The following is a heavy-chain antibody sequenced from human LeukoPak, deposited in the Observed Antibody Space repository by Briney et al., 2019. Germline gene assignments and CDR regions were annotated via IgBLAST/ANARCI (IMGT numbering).Heavy chain of an antibody. V-gene: IGHV4-34*01. D-gene: IGHD2-2*02. CDR1: GGSFSGYY. J-gene: IGHJ4*02. CDR2: INHSGST. Sequence: PSETLSLTCAVYGGSFSGYYWSWIRQPPGNGLEWIGEINHSGSTNYNPSLKSRVTISVDTSKNQFSLKLSSVTAADTAVYYCARRNIPAAIPEDYWGQGTLVTVSS. CDR3: ARRNIPAAIPEDY.